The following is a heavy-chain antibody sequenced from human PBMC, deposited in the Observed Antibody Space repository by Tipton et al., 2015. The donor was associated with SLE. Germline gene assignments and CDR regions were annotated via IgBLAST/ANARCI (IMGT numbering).Heavy chain of an antibody. J-gene: IGHJ4*02. V-gene: IGHV4-34*01. CDR1: GESFSGYY. Sequence: TLSLTCAVYGESFSGYYWSWIRQPPGKGLQWIGEIHHSGSTNYNPSLKSRVTISVDTSKNQFSLKLSSVTAADTAVYYCARGWGSWPYYFDYWGQGTLVTVSS. CDR2: IHHSGST. CDR3: ARGWGSWPYYFDY. D-gene: IGHD6-13*01.